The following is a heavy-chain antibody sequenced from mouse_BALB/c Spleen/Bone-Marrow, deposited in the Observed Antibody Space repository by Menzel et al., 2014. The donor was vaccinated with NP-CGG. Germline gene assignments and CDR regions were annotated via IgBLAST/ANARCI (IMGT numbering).Heavy chain of an antibody. Sequence: QVHVMQSGPELVKPGASVRISCKASGYAFSNSWMNWVKQRPGQGLEWIGRIYPGDGDTYYNGKFKGKSTLTADKSSSTTDMHLSSLTSVDSAVYFCARSDGYRALDYGGQGTSVTVSS. J-gene: IGHJ4*01. CDR1: GYAFSNSW. CDR3: ARSDGYRALDY. V-gene: IGHV1-82*01. CDR2: IYPGDGDT. D-gene: IGHD2-3*01.